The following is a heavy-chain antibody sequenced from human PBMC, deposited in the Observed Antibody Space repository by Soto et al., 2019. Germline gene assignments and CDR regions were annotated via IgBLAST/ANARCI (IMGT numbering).Heavy chain of an antibody. V-gene: IGHV4-61*08. D-gene: IGHD6-19*01. J-gene: IGHJ4*02. Sequence: SETLSLTCTVSGDSVNTGDRYWIWIRQPPGKALEWIAYIYSSGSTKYNPSLKSRVTISRDTSKNQFSLKMTSVTAEDTAVYYCARSGGGSGWLGGQGTLVTVSS. CDR2: IYSSGST. CDR1: GDSVNTGDRY. CDR3: ARSGGGSGWL.